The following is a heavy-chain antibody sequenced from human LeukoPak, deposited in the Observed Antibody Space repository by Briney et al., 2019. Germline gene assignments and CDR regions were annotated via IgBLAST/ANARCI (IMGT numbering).Heavy chain of an antibody. CDR2: IYSHGST. V-gene: IGHV3-53*01. CDR1: GFTVSSSY. Sequence: GGSLRLSCAASGFTVSSSYMSWVRQAPGKGLEWVSVIYSHGSTYYADSVKGRFTISRDNSKNTLYLQMNSLRAEDTAVYYCARDSASGWYHAFWGQGTLVTVSS. D-gene: IGHD6-19*01. J-gene: IGHJ4*02. CDR3: ARDSASGWYHAF.